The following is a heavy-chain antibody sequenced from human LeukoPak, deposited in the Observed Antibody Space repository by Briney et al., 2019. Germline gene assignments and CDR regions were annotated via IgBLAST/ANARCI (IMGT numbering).Heavy chain of an antibody. CDR3: ARDSGGSYSGWFDP. J-gene: IGHJ5*02. D-gene: IGHD2-15*01. Sequence: SETLSLTCTISGGSISSSSYNWGWIRQSPGKGLEWIGSIYYTGITNYNPSLKSRVTISIDTSKNQFSLKLRSVTAADTAVYYCARDSGGSYSGWFDPWGQGTLVTVSS. CDR1: GGSISSSSYN. V-gene: IGHV4-39*07. CDR2: IYYTGIT.